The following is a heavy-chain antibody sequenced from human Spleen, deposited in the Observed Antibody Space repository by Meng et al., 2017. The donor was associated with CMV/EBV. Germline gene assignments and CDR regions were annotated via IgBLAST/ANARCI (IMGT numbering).Heavy chain of an antibody. CDR1: GFTLSSYG. CDR3: AKDHVGVQGYFDY. Sequence: GGSLRLSCTASGFTLSSYGMHWVRQAPGKGLEWVAVIWYDGSYKYYSDSVKGRFTISRDNSKNTLYLQMNSLRAEDAAVYYCAKDHVGVQGYFDYWGQGTLVTVSS. V-gene: IGHV3-33*06. CDR2: IWYDGSYK. D-gene: IGHD2-21*01. J-gene: IGHJ4*02.